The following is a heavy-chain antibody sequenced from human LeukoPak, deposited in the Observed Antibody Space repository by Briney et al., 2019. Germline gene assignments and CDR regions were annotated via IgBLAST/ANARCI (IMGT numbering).Heavy chain of an antibody. CDR2: IYHSGST. Sequence: SETLSLTCTVSGGSISSGGYYWSWIRQPPGKGLEWIGYIYHSGSTYYNPSLKSRVTISVDRSKNQFSLKVSSVTAADTAVYYCARPDGSGSRFDPWGQGTLVTVSS. J-gene: IGHJ5*02. D-gene: IGHD3-10*01. CDR1: GGSISSGGYY. V-gene: IGHV4-30-2*01. CDR3: ARPDGSGSRFDP.